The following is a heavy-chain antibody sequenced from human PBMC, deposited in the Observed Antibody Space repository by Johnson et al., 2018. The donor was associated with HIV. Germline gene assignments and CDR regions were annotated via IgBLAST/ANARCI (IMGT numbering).Heavy chain of an antibody. D-gene: IGHD6-13*01. CDR2: IWYDGTNR. J-gene: IGHJ3*02. V-gene: IGHV3-33*06. Sequence: VQLVESGGGVVQPGRSLRLSCAASGFTFSSYGMHWVRQAPGKGLEWVAVIWYDGTNRYYGDSVKGRFTISSDNSKNTVYLQMNGLRAEDTAVYHCAKDLYSSSWTNDAFDIWGQGIMVTVSS. CDR1: GFTFSSYG. CDR3: AKDLYSSSWTNDAFDI.